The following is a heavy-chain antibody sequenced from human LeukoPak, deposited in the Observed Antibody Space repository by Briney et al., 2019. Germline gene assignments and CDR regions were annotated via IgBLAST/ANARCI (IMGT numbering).Heavy chain of an antibody. V-gene: IGHV3-21*04. CDR1: GFTFSSYS. Sequence: GGSLRLSCAASGFTFSSYSMNWVRQAPGKGLEWVSSISSSSSYIYYADSVKGRFTISRDNSKNTLYLQMNSLRAEDTAVYYCAKDLDDYGDYPLGAYWGQGTLVTVSS. D-gene: IGHD4-17*01. J-gene: IGHJ4*02. CDR3: AKDLDDYGDYPLGAY. CDR2: ISSSSSYI.